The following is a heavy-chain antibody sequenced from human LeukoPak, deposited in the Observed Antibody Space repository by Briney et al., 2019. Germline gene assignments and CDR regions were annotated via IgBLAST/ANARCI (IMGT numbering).Heavy chain of an antibody. D-gene: IGHD3-22*01. V-gene: IGHV4-59*08. CDR2: IYYDGNT. CDR3: ARVQPTYYYDSSGSEYYFDY. Sequence: SETLSLTCAVYGGSFSGYYWSWIRQPPGKGLEWIGYIYYDGNTNYNPSLKSRVTISVDTSKNQFSLKLSSVTAADTAVYYCARVQPTYYYDSSGSEYYFDYWGQGTLVTVSS. J-gene: IGHJ4*02. CDR1: GGSFSGYY.